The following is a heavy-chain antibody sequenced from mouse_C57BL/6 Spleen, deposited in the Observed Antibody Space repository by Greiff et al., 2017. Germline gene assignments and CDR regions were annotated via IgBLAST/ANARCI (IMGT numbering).Heavy chain of an antibody. V-gene: IGHV1-81*01. CDR3: ARGRLQREDYTMDY. CDR1: GYTFTSYG. Sequence: VKLVESGAELARPGASVKLSCKASGYTFTSYGISWVKQRTGQGLEWIGEIDPRSGNTYYNEKFKGKATLTADKSSSTAYMELRSLTSEDSAVYFCARGRLQREDYTMDYWGQGTSVTVSS. J-gene: IGHJ4*01. CDR2: IDPRSGNT. D-gene: IGHD1-1*01.